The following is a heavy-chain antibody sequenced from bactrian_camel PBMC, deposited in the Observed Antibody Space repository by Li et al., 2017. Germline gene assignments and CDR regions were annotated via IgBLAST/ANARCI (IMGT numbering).Heavy chain of an antibody. CDR1: GDTVSSYG. V-gene: IGHV3S1*01. CDR3: AADALGVGYVNSGSYRY. Sequence: HVQLVESGGGLVQAGGSLKLSCAASGDTVSSYGMDWVRRAPGKGRVGVAAIYPGGSDTDYADSVKGRFTISKDNAKNTLYLQMNSLITEDRAMYYCAADALGVGYVNSGSYRYWGQGTQVTVS. D-gene: IGHD3*01. J-gene: IGHJ4*01. CDR2: IYPGGSDT.